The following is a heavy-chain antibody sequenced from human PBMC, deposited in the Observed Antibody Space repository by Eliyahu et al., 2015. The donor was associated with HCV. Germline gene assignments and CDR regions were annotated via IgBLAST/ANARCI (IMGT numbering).Heavy chain of an antibody. V-gene: IGHV3-30-3*02. J-gene: IGHJ6*02. CDR2: ISSDGSNK. Sequence: QVQLVESGGGVVQPGGSLRLSCXASGFSFSXYSMHXVRQAPGKGLDWVAVISSDGSNKYYADSVKGRFTISRDNSKNTLFLQMNSLGAEDTAIYYCAKRVVIGLGVTSHGMDVWGQGTTVAVSS. CDR1: GFSFSXYS. D-gene: IGHD3/OR15-3a*01. CDR3: AKRVVIGLGVTSHGMDV.